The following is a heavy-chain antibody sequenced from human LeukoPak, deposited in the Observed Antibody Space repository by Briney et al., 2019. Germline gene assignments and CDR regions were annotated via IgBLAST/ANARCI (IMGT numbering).Heavy chain of an antibody. CDR1: GGSFSGYY. D-gene: IGHD2-2*01. J-gene: IGHJ4*02. CDR2: INHSGST. CDR3: ARHAELLSIDY. Sequence: SETLSLTCAVYGGSFSGYYRSWIRQPPGKGLEWIGEINHSGSTNYNPSLKSRVTISVDTSKNQFSLKLSSVTAADTAVYYCARHAELLSIDYWGQGTLVTVSS. V-gene: IGHV4-34*01.